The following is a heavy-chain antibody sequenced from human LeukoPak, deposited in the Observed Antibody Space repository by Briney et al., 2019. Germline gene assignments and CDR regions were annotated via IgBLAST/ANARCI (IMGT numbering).Heavy chain of an antibody. CDR1: DYSISSGNY. V-gene: IGHV4-38-2*01. D-gene: IGHD3-22*01. CDR2: VYHRGST. J-gene: IGHJ4*02. CDR3: ARNDSSGYFDY. Sequence: SETLSLTCALSDYSISSGNYWGWIRQPPGKGLEWIGSVYHRGSTHYSPSLKSRVTIGVDTYKNQFSLKLSSVTAADTAVYYCARNDSSGYFDYWGQGTLVTVSS.